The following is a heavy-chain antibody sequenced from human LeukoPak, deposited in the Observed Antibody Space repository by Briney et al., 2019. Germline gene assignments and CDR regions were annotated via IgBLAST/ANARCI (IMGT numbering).Heavy chain of an antibody. Sequence: GGSLRLSCSAPGFNFSSYGMQWARRAPGKGVELVAGISYDGSNNYYAHSVKGRVTISRDNSKNTLYLHMNRLGAEDAAVYYCTKWGDYDGLTGYYDSDCWGQGTLVTVSS. V-gene: IGHV3-30*18. CDR2: ISYDGSNN. CDR3: TKWGDYDGLTGYYDSDC. J-gene: IGHJ4*02. D-gene: IGHD3-9*01. CDR1: GFNFSSYG.